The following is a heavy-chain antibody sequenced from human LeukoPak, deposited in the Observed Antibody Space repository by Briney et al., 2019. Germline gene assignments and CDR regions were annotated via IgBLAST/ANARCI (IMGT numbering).Heavy chain of an antibody. CDR1: GFTFSSYG. Sequence: GGSLRLPCAASGFTFSSYGMHWVRQAPGRGLEWVAFIRCDGSNKYYADSVKGRFTISRDNSKNTLYLQMNSLRAEDTAVYYCAKTYVWGSYAFDIWGQGTMVTVSS. D-gene: IGHD3-16*01. CDR2: IRCDGSNK. CDR3: AKTYVWGSYAFDI. J-gene: IGHJ3*02. V-gene: IGHV3-30*02.